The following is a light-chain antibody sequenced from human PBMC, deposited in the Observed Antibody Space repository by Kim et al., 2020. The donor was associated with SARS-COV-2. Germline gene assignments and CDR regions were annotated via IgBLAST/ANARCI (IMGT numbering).Light chain of an antibody. J-gene: IGLJ3*02. Sequence: PGVTATLTCASSTGAVTRGYFPNWFQQKPGQAPRELIYSINNKHSWTPARFSGSLFGGKAVLTLSTVQPEDEAEYYCLLYYGGTWVFGGGTQLTVL. CDR3: LLYYGGTWV. CDR1: TGAVTRGYF. CDR2: SIN. V-gene: IGLV7-43*01.